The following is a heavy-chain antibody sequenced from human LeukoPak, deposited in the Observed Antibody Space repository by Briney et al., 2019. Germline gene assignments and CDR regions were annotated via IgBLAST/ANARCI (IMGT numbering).Heavy chain of an antibody. D-gene: IGHD3-16*01. V-gene: IGHV4-39*07. Sequence: SETLSLTCTVSGGSISSSSYYWGWIRQPPGKGLEWIGSIYYSGSTYYNPSLKSRVTISVDTSKNQFSLKLSSVTAADTAVYYCAKDDDWGRFNHWGQGTLVTVSS. CDR1: GGSISSSSYY. J-gene: IGHJ1*01. CDR3: AKDDDWGRFNH. CDR2: IYYSGST.